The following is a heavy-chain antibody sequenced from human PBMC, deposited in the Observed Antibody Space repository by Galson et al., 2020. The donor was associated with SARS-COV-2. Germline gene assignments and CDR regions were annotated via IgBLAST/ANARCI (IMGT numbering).Heavy chain of an antibody. CDR2: IYYSGST. J-gene: IGHJ2*01. V-gene: IGHV4-59*01. CDR3: ARADYDSSGYYGGYFDL. Sequence: LSLTCTVSGGSISSYYWSWIRQPPGKGLELIGYIYYSGSTNYNPSLKSRVTISVDTSKNQFSLKLSSVTAADTAVYYCARADYDSSGYYGGYFDLWGRGTLVTVSS. D-gene: IGHD3-22*01. CDR1: GGSISSYY.